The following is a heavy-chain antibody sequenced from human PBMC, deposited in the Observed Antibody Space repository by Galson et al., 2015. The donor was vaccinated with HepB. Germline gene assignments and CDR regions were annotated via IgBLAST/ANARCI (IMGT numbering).Heavy chain of an antibody. V-gene: IGHV1-69*02. D-gene: IGHD2-15*01. CDR3: VRVANPEKKYYYYYGMDV. CDR2: IIPILGIA. J-gene: IGHJ6*02. CDR1: GGTFSSYT. Sequence: SVKVSCKASGGTFSSYTISWVRQAPGQGLEWMGRIIPILGIANYAQKFQGRVTITADESTSTAYMELSSLRSEDTAVYYCVRVANPEKKYYYYYGMDVWGQGTTVTVSS.